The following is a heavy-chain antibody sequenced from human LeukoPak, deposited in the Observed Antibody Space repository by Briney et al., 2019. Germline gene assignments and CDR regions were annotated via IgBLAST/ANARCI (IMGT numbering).Heavy chain of an antibody. Sequence: GGSLRLSCAASGFTFRSYGMHWVRQAPGKGLEYVSAISSNGGRAYYANSVKGRFTISRDNSRNTLYLQMGSLRAEDMAVYYCATYYYDSGGFHFHHWGQGTLVTVSS. CDR2: ISSNGGRA. J-gene: IGHJ1*01. D-gene: IGHD3-22*01. CDR3: ATYYYDSGGFHFHH. CDR1: GFTFRSYG. V-gene: IGHV3-64*01.